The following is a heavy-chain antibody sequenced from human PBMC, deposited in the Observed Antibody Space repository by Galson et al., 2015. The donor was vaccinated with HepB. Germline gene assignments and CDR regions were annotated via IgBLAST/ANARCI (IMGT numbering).Heavy chain of an antibody. V-gene: IGHV4-4*07. CDR3: ARGVPIESYYYYAMDV. J-gene: IGHJ6*02. D-gene: IGHD3-10*01. CDR1: GGSISSYY. Sequence: SETLSLTCTVSGGSISSYYWSWIRQPAGKGLEWIGRIYPSGSTNYNPSLKSRVTMSVDTSKNQFSLRLSSVTAADTAVYYCARGVPIESYYYYAMDVWGQGTTVTVSS. CDR2: IYPSGST.